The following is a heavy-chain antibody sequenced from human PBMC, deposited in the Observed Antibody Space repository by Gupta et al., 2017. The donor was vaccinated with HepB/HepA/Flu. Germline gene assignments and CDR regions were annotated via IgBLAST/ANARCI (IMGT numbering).Heavy chain of an antibody. J-gene: IGHJ2*01. CDR1: GFTVSSNY. Sequence: EVQLVESGGGLVQPGGSLRLSCAASGFTVSSNYMSWVRQAPGKGLEWVSVIYSGGSTYYADSVKGRFTISRDNSKNTLYLQMNSLRAEDTAVYYCARERAVAGPSDHWYFDLWGRGTLVTVSS. CDR2: IYSGGST. CDR3: ARERAVAGPSDHWYFDL. V-gene: IGHV3-66*01. D-gene: IGHD6-19*01.